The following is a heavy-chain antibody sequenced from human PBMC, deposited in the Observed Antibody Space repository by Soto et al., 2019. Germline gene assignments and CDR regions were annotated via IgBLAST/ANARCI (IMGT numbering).Heavy chain of an antibody. CDR2: ESHSGST. CDR1: SDSIPSSNW. J-gene: IGHJ4*02. Sequence: QVQLQESGPGLVKPSGTLSLTCAVSSDSIPSSNWWSWVRQSPGKGLEWIGEESHSGSTNYIPDLKSRVSISVDKSRNQFTLRLTSVTAADTAVYYCARNRYGGYDFDYWGQGTLVTVSS. V-gene: IGHV4-4*02. CDR3: ARNRYGGYDFDY. D-gene: IGHD5-12*01.